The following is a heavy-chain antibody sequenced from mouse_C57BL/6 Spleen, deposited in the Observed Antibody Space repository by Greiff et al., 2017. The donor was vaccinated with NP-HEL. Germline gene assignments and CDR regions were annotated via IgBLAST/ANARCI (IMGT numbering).Heavy chain of an antibody. J-gene: IGHJ2*01. D-gene: IGHD3-1*01. CDR2: ISSGGSYT. CDR1: GFTFSSYG. CDR3: ARHEAARAPFDY. Sequence: EVQLVESGGDLVKPGGSLKLSCAASGFTFSSYGMSWVRQTPDKRLEWVATISSGGSYTYYPDSVKGRFTISRDNAKNTRNLQMSSLKSEDTAMYYCARHEAARAPFDYWGQGTTLTVSS. V-gene: IGHV5-6*01.